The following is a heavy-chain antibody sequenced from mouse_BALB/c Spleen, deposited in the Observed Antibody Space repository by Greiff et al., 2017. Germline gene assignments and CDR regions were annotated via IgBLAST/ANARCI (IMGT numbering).Heavy chain of an antibody. CDR3: ARERGGGAMDY. CDR2: IDPANGNT. J-gene: IGHJ4*01. CDR1: GFNIKDTY. Sequence: VQLKQSGAELVKPGASVKLSCTASGFNIKDTYMHWVKQRPEQGLEWIGRIDPANGNTKYDPKFQGKATITADTSSNTAYLQLSSLTSEDTAVFYCARERGGGAMDYWGQGTSVTVSS. V-gene: IGHV14-3*02.